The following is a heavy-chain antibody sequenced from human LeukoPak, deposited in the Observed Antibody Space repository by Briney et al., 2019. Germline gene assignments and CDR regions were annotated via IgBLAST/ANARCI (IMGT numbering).Heavy chain of an antibody. CDR1: GVSISSYY. D-gene: IGHD1-26*01. V-gene: IGHV4-59*04. CDR3: ARPRGSGEYYFDY. Sequence: PSETLSLTCTVSGVSISSYYWSWIRQPPGKGLEGIGYIYYSGSTYYNPSLKSRVTISVDTSKNQFSLKLSSVTAADTAVYYCARPRGSGEYYFDYWGQGTLVTVSS. CDR2: IYYSGST. J-gene: IGHJ4*02.